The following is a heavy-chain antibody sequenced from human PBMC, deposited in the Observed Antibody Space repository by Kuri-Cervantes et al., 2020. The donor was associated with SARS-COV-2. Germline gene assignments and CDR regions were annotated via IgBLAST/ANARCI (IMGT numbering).Heavy chain of an antibody. D-gene: IGHD4-23*01. J-gene: IGHJ4*02. V-gene: IGHV4-59*08. CDR2: IYYTGST. CDR3: AKQHDYGGNRGDFDY. CDR1: GASISSDY. Sequence: SETLSLTCTVSGASISSDYWSWIRQPPGKGLEWIGYIYYTGSTNYNPSLKSRVTISVDTSKNQFSLKLSSVTAADTAVYYCAKQHDYGGNRGDFDYWGQGTLVTVSS.